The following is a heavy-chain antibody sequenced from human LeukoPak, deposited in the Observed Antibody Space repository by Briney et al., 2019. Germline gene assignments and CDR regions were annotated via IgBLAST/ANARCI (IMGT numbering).Heavy chain of an antibody. CDR3: AAICGDACSNSGCY. V-gene: IGHV4-59*07. CDR2: IYHGGRT. J-gene: IGHJ4*02. D-gene: IGHD2-21*02. CDR1: GGSIRTTY. Sequence: PSHTLSLTCTVSGGSIRTTYCICIRHSPRNGLELVGSIYHGGRTNYNPSPKSRVTISLATSMNQLSLKLSSVTAADTAVYYCAAICGDACSNSGCYWGLGTLVTVSS.